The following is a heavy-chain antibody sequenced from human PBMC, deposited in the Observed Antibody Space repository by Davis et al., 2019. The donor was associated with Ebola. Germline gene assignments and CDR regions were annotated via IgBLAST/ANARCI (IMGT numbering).Heavy chain of an antibody. CDR3: ARGYYDFWSGYFSGRMDV. V-gene: IGHV1-2*04. CDR1: GYTFTGYY. Sequence: ASVKVSCKASGYTFTGYYMHWVRQVPGQGLEWMGWINPNSGGTNYAQKFQGWVTMTRDTSISTAYMELSRLRSDDTAVYYCARGYYDFWSGYFSGRMDVWGQGTTVTVSS. CDR2: INPNSGGT. D-gene: IGHD3-3*01. J-gene: IGHJ6*02.